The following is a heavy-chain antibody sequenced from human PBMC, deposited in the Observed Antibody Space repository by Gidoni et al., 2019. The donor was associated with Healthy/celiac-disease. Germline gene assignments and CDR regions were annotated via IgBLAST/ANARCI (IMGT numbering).Heavy chain of an antibody. V-gene: IGHV4-34*01. CDR3: ASASDYGGRSTIDY. CDR2: INQSGST. D-gene: IGHD4-17*01. CDR1: GGSFSGYY. Sequence: QVQLQQWGAGLLKPSETLSLTCAVYGGSFSGYYWSWIRQPPGKGLEWIVEINQSGSTNYNPSVKSRVTISVDTSKNQFSLKLSSVTAADTAVYYCASASDYGGRSTIDYWGQGTLVTVSS. J-gene: IGHJ4*02.